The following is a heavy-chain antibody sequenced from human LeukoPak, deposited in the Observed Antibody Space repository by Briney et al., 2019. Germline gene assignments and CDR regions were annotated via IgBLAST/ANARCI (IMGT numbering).Heavy chain of an antibody. J-gene: IGHJ4*02. V-gene: IGHV4-34*01. CDR3: ARRLAYCGGDCYRNTDY. D-gene: IGHD2-21*02. CDR1: GGSFSGYY. Sequence: SETLSLTCAVYGGSFSGYYWSWIRQPPGKGLEWIGEINHSGSTNYNPSLKSRVAISVDTSKNQFSLKLSSVTAADTAVYYCARRLAYCGGDCYRNTDYWGQGTLVTVSS. CDR2: INHSGST.